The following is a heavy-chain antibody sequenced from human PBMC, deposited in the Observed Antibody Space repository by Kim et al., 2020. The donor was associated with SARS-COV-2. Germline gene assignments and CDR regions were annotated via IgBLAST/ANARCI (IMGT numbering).Heavy chain of an antibody. CDR1: GFTFSSYS. D-gene: IGHD1-26*01. J-gene: IGHJ3*02. Sequence: GGSLRLSCAASGFTFSSYSMNWVRQAPGKGLEWVSYISSSSSTIYYADSVKGRFTISRDNAKNSLYLQMNSLRAEDTAVYYCARERWYSGSYSKWARELYAFDIWGQGTMVTVSS. V-gene: IGHV3-48*04. CDR2: ISSSSSTI. CDR3: ARERWYSGSYSKWARELYAFDI.